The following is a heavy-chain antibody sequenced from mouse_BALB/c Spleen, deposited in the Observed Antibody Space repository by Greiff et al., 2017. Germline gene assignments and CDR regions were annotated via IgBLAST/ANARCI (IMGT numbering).Heavy chain of an antibody. CDR3: ARSGDYDEGY. D-gene: IGHD2-4*01. CDR2: IDPSDSYT. J-gene: IGHJ2*01. Sequence: VQLQQSGAELVKPGASVKLSCKASGYTFTSYWMHWVKQRPGQGLEWIGEIDPSDSYTNYNQKFKGKATLTVDKSSSTAYMQLSSLTSEDSAVDYCARSGDYDEGYWGQGTTLTVSA. CDR1: GYTFTSYW. V-gene: IGHV1-69*02.